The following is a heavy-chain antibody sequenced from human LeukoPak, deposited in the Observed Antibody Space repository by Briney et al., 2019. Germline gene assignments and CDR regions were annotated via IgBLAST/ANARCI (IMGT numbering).Heavy chain of an antibody. D-gene: IGHD3-16*01. CDR3: ARSERPGEFPLDY. V-gene: IGHV3-64*01. Sequence: PGGSLRLSCVASGFTFSTYAMHWVRQAPGKGLEYVSAITNDGGGTYYVNSVKGRFTISRDNSKNTLYLQMGSLRPEDMAIYYCARSERPGEFPLDYWGQGTLVTVSS. CDR1: GFTFSTYA. J-gene: IGHJ4*02. CDR2: ITNDGGGT.